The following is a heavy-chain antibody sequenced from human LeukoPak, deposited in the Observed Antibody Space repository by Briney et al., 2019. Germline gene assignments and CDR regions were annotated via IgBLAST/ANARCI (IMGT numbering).Heavy chain of an antibody. Sequence: PGGSLRLSCAASGFTFSRYSMNWVRQAPGKGVEWVSCISSSSSYIYYADSVKGRFTISRDNATTSLYLQMNSLRPEDTAVYYCAREWDQYYYDSSGYPDAFDIWGQGTMVTVSS. CDR1: GFTFSRYS. J-gene: IGHJ3*02. V-gene: IGHV3-21*01. CDR3: AREWDQYYYDSSGYPDAFDI. D-gene: IGHD3-22*01. CDR2: ISSSSSYI.